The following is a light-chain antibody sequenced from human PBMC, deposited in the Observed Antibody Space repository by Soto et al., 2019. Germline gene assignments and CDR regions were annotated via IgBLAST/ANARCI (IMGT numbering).Light chain of an antibody. V-gene: IGKV1-39*01. CDR2: GAS. CDR3: QQLFDSPIT. CDR1: QRINTY. Sequence: DIQMTQSPCSLSASVGDRVTITCRASQRINTYLNWYQQKPGRAPKLLIYGASTLQSGVPSRFSGSGSGTEFSLTITSLQPEDFATYYCQQLFDSPITFGQGTRLEIK. J-gene: IGKJ5*01.